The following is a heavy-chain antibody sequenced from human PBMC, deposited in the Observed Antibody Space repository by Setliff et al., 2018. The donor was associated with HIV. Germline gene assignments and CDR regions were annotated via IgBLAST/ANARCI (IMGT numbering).Heavy chain of an antibody. CDR3: ARDDSSGWHFYYYYMDV. D-gene: IGHD6-19*01. J-gene: IGHJ6*03. V-gene: IGHV4-38-2*02. CDR2: IYHSGST. CDR1: GYSISSGYY. Sequence: KPSETLSLTCTVSGYSISSGYYWGWIRQPPGKGLEWIGSIYHSGSTYYNPSLKSRVTISVDTSKNQFSLKLSSVTAADTAVYYCARDDSSGWHFYYYYMDVWGKGTTVTAP.